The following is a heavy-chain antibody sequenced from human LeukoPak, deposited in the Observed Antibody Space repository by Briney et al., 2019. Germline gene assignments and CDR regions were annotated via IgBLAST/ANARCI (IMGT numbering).Heavy chain of an antibody. CDR2: IYYSGST. V-gene: IGHV4-59*01. D-gene: IGHD6-13*01. J-gene: IGHJ2*01. CDR1: GFTFSSYA. Sequence: PGGSLRLSCAASGFTFSSYAMSWIRQPPGKGLEWIGYIYYSGSTNYNPSLKSRVTISVDTSKNQFSLKLSSVTAADTAVYYCARVYYSSSYDYWYFDLWGRGTLVTVSS. CDR3: ARVYYSSSYDYWYFDL.